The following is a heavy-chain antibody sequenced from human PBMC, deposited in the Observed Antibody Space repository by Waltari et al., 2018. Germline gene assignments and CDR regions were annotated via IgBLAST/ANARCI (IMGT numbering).Heavy chain of an antibody. Sequence: QVQLQQWGAGLSKPSETLSITCAVHGGSFSDYYWTGIRQPPGKGLEWMGEISHSGTTNYNPSLKSRVTISLDTSKNQFSLKLNSVTAADTAMYYCARGRTGKRTGNFDYWGQGTLITVSS. D-gene: IGHD1-1*01. CDR2: ISHSGTT. CDR1: GGSFSDYY. V-gene: IGHV4-34*01. J-gene: IGHJ4*02. CDR3: ARGRTGKRTGNFDY.